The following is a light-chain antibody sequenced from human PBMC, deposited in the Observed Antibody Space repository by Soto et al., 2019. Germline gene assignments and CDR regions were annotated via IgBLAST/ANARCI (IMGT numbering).Light chain of an antibody. V-gene: IGKV3-15*01. Sequence: EIVMTQSPATLSVSPGERATRSCRASQSVSTSLAWYQQKPGQAPRLLIYGASTRTTGIPARFSGSWSGTEFTLTISSLQSEDFAVYYCHKYNDWPITFGQGTRLEIK. J-gene: IGKJ5*01. CDR2: GAS. CDR1: QSVSTS. CDR3: HKYNDWPIT.